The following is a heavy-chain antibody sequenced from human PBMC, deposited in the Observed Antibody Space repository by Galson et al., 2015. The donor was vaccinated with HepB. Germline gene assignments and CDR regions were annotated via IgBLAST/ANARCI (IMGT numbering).Heavy chain of an antibody. V-gene: IGHV1-8*02. CDR1: GYTFTSYA. CDR2: MNPNSGNT. Sequence: SVKVSCKASGYTFTSYAMNWVRQATGQGLEWMGWMNPNSGNTGYAQKFQGRVTMTRNTSISTAYMELSSLRSEDTAVYYCARVDNWNYDALHYDYWGQGTLVTVSS. J-gene: IGHJ4*02. D-gene: IGHD1-7*01. CDR3: ARVDNWNYDALHYDY.